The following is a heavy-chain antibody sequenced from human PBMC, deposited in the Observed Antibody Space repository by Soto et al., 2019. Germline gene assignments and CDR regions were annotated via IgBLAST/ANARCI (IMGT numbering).Heavy chain of an antibody. CDR3: AKAGGSSGYFFDY. D-gene: IGHD3-22*01. CDR1: GFTFSSYG. CDR2: ISYDGSNK. J-gene: IGHJ4*02. Sequence: LRLCCAASGFTFSSYGMHWVRQAPGKGLEWVAVISYDGSNKYYADSVKGRFTISRDNSKNTLYLQMNSLRAEDTAVYYCAKAGGSSGYFFDYWGQGXLVTVYS. V-gene: IGHV3-30*18.